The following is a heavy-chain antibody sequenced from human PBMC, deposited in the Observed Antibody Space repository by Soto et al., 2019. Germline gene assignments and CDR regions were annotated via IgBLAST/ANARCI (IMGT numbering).Heavy chain of an antibody. CDR1: GDSVSINNIA. CDR3: ARGRSSTFDY. Sequence: XQTLSLTCAVSGDSVSINNIACNWLRQSPWRGLEWLGRTYYRSKWYNEYAVSLRSRITINLDTSKNQFSLQLNSVTHKDTAVYYCARGRSSTFDYWGQGAQVTVYS. CDR2: TYYRSKWYN. D-gene: IGHD6-6*01. J-gene: IGHJ4*02. V-gene: IGHV6-1*01.